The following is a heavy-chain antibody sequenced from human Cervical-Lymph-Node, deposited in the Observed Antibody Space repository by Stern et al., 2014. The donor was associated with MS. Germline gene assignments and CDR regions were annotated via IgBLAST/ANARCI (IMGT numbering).Heavy chain of an antibody. CDR2: IDSNSGYI. CDR1: GFTFSSYS. D-gene: IGHD2-15*01. V-gene: IGHV3-21*01. J-gene: IGHJ1*01. Sequence: VQLVQSGGGLVKPWGSLRLSCAASGFTFSSYSMNWVRPAPGKGLEWVSSIDSNSGYISYADSVTGRFTVSRDTAKTSLFLQRHSRRAEDAAVYYCARGDRGPATWLFFQYGGQGTLLTVSS. CDR3: ARGDRGPATWLFFQY.